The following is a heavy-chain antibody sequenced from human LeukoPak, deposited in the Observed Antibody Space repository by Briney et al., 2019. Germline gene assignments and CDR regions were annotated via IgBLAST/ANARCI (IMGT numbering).Heavy chain of an antibody. CDR1: GFTFSSYA. CDR2: ISGSGGST. CDR3: AKDRAYCSSTSCPGGDAFDI. J-gene: IGHJ3*02. D-gene: IGHD2-2*01. Sequence: GGSLRLSCAASGFTFSSYAMSWVRQAPGKGLEWVSAISGSGGSTYYADSVKGRFTISRDNSKNTLYLQMNSLRAEDTAVYYCAKDRAYCSSTSCPGGDAFDIWGQGTMVTVSS. V-gene: IGHV3-23*01.